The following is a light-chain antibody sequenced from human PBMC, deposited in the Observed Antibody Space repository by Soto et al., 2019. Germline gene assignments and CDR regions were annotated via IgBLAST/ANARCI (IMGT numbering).Light chain of an antibody. J-gene: IGKJ4*01. V-gene: IGKV3-20*01. CDR3: QQYGSSPLT. CDR2: GAS. CDR1: QSVSSSY. Sequence: EIVLTQSPGTLSLSPGERATLSYRASQSVSSSYLAWYQQKPDQAPRLLIYGASSRATGIPDRFSGSGSGTDFTLTISRLEPEDFAVYYCQQYGSSPLTFGGGTKVEIK.